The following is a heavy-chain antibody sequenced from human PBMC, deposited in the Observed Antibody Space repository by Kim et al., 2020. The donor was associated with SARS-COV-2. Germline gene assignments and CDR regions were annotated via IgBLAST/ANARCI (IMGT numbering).Heavy chain of an antibody. D-gene: IGHD3-10*01. J-gene: IGHJ4*02. Sequence: GGSLRLSCAASGFTFSSYSMNWVRQAPGKWLEWVSSISSSSSYIYYADSVKGRFTISRDNAKNSLYLQMNSLRAEDTAVYYCARDRHYYGSGSYDYWGQGTLVTVSS. CDR3: ARDRHYYGSGSYDY. V-gene: IGHV3-21*01. CDR1: GFTFSSYS. CDR2: ISSSSSYI.